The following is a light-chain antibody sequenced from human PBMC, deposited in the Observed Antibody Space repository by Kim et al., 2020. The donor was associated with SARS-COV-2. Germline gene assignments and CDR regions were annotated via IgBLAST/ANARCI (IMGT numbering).Light chain of an antibody. J-gene: IGLJ2*01. Sequence: VAPGKTARITCGGNNIGRKSIHWYQHKPGHAPVLFIYYDSDRPPGVSERFSASNSGNTATLAISSVEPGDEADYYCQVWENTLRTFGGGTKLTVL. CDR2: YDS. CDR3: QVWENTLRT. V-gene: IGLV3-21*01. CDR1: NIGRKS.